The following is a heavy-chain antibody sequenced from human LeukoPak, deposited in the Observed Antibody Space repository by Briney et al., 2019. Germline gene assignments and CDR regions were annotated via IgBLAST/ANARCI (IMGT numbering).Heavy chain of an antibody. CDR3: AKDRLGLRLGELPTFFDY. D-gene: IGHD3-16*01. Sequence: GSLRLSCAASGFTFSSYAMSWVRQAPGKGLEWVSAISGSGGSTYYADSVKGRFTISRDNSKNTLYLQMNSLRAEDTAVYYCAKDRLGLRLGELPTFFDYWGQGTLVTVSS. V-gene: IGHV3-23*01. J-gene: IGHJ4*02. CDR2: ISGSGGST. CDR1: GFTFSSYA.